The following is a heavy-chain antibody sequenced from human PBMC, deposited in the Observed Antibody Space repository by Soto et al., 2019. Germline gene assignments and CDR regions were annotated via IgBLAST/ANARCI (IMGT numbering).Heavy chain of an antibody. Sequence: PGESLKISCQGSEYSFSSYWIGWVRQMPGKGLEWMAFIDPHSNTRYSPSFEGQITISADKSISTAYLQWSSLKASDTAIYYCARRTYTSGWRHYFDYWGQGTLVTVSS. CDR2: IDPHSNT. J-gene: IGHJ4*02. D-gene: IGHD6-19*01. CDR1: EYSFSSYW. CDR3: ARRTYTSGWRHYFDY. V-gene: IGHV5-51*01.